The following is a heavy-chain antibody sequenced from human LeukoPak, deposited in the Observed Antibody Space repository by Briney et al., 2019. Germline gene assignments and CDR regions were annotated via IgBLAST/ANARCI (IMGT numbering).Heavy chain of an antibody. D-gene: IGHD4-17*01. V-gene: IGHV4-61*01. CDR2: IYYRGST. CDR1: GGSVSTDSYY. CDR3: ARTDYGDYGV. Sequence: SETLSLTCTVSGGSVSTDSYYWSWIRQPPGKGLEWIGNIYYRGSTNYNPSLKSRVTISVDTSKNQFSLRLTSVSAADTAVYYCARTDYGDYGVWGQGTLVTVSS. J-gene: IGHJ4*02.